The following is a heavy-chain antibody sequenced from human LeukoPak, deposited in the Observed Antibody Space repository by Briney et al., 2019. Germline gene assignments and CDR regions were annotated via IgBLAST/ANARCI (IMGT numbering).Heavy chain of an antibody. D-gene: IGHD3-22*01. CDR2: INPSGGST. J-gene: IGHJ4*02. CDR1: GYTFSYYY. V-gene: IGHV1-46*03. CDR3: ARDRGAYYYDSPGSY. Sequence: GASVKVSCKASGYTFSYYYMHWVRQAPGQGLEWMGIINPSGGSTSYAQKFQGRVTMTRDTSTSTVYMELSSLRSEDTAVYYCARDRGAYYYDSPGSYWGQGTLVTVSS.